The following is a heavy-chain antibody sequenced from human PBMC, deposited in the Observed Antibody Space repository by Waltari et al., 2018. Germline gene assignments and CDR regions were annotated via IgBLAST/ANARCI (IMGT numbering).Heavy chain of an antibody. CDR2: SRHPGNT. Sequence: QVQLQQWGAGLLKPSETLSLTCSVSGASLSSYSWGWVRHVPGKSLEWIAQSRHPGNTNYTPSLQSRVASSIDTSRNQFSLRVFSVTAADTGLYFCTRGGNYDFWSHSPFVDPWGQGTQVTVSS. CDR3: TRGGNYDFWSHSPFVDP. D-gene: IGHD3-3*01. J-gene: IGHJ5*02. CDR1: GASLSSYS. V-gene: IGHV4-34*01.